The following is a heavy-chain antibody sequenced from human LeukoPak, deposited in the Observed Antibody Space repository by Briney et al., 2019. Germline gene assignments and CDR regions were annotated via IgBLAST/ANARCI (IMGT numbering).Heavy chain of an antibody. CDR1: GFTFSSYG. D-gene: IGHD6-13*01. CDR2: ISGSGGST. V-gene: IGHV3-23*01. J-gene: IGHJ4*02. Sequence: PGGSLRLSCAASGFTFSSYGMSWVRQAPGKGLEWVSAISGSGGSTYYADSVKGRFTISRDNSKNTLYLQMNSLRAEDTAVYYCARGYSSSWYIDYWGQGTLVTVSS. CDR3: ARGYSSSWYIDY.